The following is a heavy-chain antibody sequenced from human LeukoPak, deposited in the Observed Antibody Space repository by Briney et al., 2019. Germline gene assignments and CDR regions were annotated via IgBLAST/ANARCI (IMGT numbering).Heavy chain of an antibody. Sequence: SETLSLTCTVSGYSISSGYYWGWIRQPPGKGLEWIGSIYYSGNTYYNASLKSQVSISIDTSKNRFSLKLTSVTAADTAVYYCARQTGSGLFILPGGQGTLVTVSS. CDR2: IYYSGNT. CDR1: GYSISSGYY. D-gene: IGHD3/OR15-3a*01. J-gene: IGHJ4*02. CDR3: ARQTGSGLFILP. V-gene: IGHV4-38-2*02.